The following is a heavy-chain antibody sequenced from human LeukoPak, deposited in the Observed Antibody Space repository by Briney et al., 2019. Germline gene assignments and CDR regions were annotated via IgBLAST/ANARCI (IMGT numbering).Heavy chain of an antibody. J-gene: IGHJ6*03. CDR2: IYPGDSDT. D-gene: IGHD2-15*01. V-gene: IGHV5-51*01. CDR3: ARTCRNRYCSGADSYYYMDV. CDR1: GYSFTSYW. Sequence: PGESLKISCKGSGYSFTSYWIGWVRQMPGKGLEWMGIIYPGDSDTRYSPSFQGQVTISADKSISTAYLQWSSLKASDTAMYYCARTCRNRYCSGADSYYYMDVWGKGTTVTVSS.